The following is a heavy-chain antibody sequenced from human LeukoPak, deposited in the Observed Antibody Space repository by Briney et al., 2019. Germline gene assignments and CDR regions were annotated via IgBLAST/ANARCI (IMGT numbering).Heavy chain of an antibody. V-gene: IGHV3-23*01. Sequence: GGSLRLSCAASGFTFSSYAMSWVRQAPGKGLEWVSATSGSGGSTYYADSVKGRFTISRDNSKNTLYLQMNSLRAEDTAVYYCARPTRGSTVTVRGQGTLVTVSS. CDR3: ARPTRGSTVTV. J-gene: IGHJ4*02. CDR2: TSGSGGST. CDR1: GFTFSSYA. D-gene: IGHD4-17*01.